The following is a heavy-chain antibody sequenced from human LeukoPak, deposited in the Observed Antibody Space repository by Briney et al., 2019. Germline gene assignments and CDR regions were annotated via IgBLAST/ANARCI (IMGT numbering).Heavy chain of an antibody. CDR3: ARESPVAATGRSWFDP. J-gene: IGHJ5*02. D-gene: IGHD6-13*01. CDR2: ITGSNGYT. V-gene: IGHV3-23*01. Sequence: GGSLRLSCAASGFTFSSYAMAWVRQAPGKGLEWVSTITGSNGYTCYADSVKGRFTISRDNSKNTLYLQMNSLRAEDTAIYYCARESPVAATGRSWFDPWGQGTLVTVSS. CDR1: GFTFSSYA.